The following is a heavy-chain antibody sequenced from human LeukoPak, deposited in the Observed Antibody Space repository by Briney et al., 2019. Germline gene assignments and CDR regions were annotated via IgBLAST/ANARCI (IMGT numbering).Heavy chain of an antibody. J-gene: IGHJ6*04. V-gene: IGHV3-48*04. D-gene: IGHD3-10*02. Sequence: GWPLRLSCAASGFTFSSYGMSWVRQAPGKGLEWVSYISSSGSTIYYADSVKGRFTISRDNAKNSLYLQMNSLRAEDTAVYYCAELGITMIGGVWGKGTTVTISS. CDR2: ISSSGSTI. CDR3: AELGITMIGGV. CDR1: GFTFSSYG.